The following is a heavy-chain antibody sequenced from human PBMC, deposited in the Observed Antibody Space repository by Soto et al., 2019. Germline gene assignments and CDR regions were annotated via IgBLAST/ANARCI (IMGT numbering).Heavy chain of an antibody. Sequence: SETLSLTCTVSGGSISSGGYYWSWIRQHPGKGLEWIGYIYYSGSTYYNPSLKSRVTISVDTSKNQFSLKLSSVTAADTAVYYCASSCTPSSCSYSSCSYDYYFDHCGQGTLVTDPS. CDR1: GGSISSGGYY. J-gene: IGHJ4*02. D-gene: IGHD6-13*01. CDR3: ASSCTPSSCSYSSCSYDYYFDH. CDR2: IYYSGST. V-gene: IGHV4-31*03.